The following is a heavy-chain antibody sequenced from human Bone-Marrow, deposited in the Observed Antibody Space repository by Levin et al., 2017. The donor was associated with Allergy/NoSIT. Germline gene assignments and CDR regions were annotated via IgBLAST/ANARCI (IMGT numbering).Heavy chain of an antibody. J-gene: IGHJ5*02. CDR1: GFTFDDYA. CDR3: AKDITAAPAGWFDP. Sequence: LSLTCAASGFTFDDYAMHWVRQAPGKGLEWVSGISWNSGSIGYADSVKGRFTISRDNAKNSLYLQMNSLRAEDTALYYCAKDITAAPAGWFDPWGQGTLVTVSS. V-gene: IGHV3-9*01. D-gene: IGHD6-13*01. CDR2: ISWNSGSI.